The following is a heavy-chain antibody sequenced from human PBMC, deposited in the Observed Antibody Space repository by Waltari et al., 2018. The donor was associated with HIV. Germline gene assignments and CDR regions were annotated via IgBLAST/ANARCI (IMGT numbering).Heavy chain of an antibody. V-gene: IGHV3-30*18. CDR2: ISYYGDNK. D-gene: IGHD6-19*01. CDR3: AKGASGWSPGY. CDR1: GFTFRSYA. Sequence: QVQLVESGGGVVQPGRSLRLSCAASGFTFRSYAMHWVRQAPGKGLEWVAVISYYGDNKYYADSVKGRFTISRDNSKNTLYLQMNSLRAEDTAVYYCAKGASGWSPGYWGQGTLVTVSS. J-gene: IGHJ4*02.